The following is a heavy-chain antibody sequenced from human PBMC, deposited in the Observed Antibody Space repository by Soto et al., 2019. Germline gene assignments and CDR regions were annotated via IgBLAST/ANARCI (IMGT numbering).Heavy chain of an antibody. CDR1: CGSISSGGYS. D-gene: IGHD3-22*01. V-gene: IGHV4-30-2*01. J-gene: IGHJ5*02. Sequence: PSETLSLTCAVSCGSISSGGYSWSWIRQPPGKGLEWIGYIYHSGSTYYNPSLKSRVTISVDRSKNQFSLKLSSVTAADTAVYYCARSANDSSGYHIRENWFDPWGQGTLVTVSS. CDR3: ARSANDSSGYHIRENWFDP. CDR2: IYHSGST.